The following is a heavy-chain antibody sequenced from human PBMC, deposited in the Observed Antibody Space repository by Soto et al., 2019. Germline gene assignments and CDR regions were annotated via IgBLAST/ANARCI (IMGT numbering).Heavy chain of an antibody. V-gene: IGHV4-59*01. CDR1: GASIGSYY. Sequence: PSETLSLTCTVSGASIGSYYWSWIRQPPGKGLEWIGYIHYSGSTKYNPSLKSRVTISIDTSKNQFSLKLSSVTAADTAVYYCARVGWTTVGYYFDYWGQGALVTVSS. D-gene: IGHD4-17*01. CDR3: ARVGWTTVGYYFDY. CDR2: IHYSGST. J-gene: IGHJ4*02.